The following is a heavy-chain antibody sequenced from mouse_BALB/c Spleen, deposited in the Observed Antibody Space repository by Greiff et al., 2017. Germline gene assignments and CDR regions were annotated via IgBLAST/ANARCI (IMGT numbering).Heavy chain of an antibody. Sequence: QVQLQQSGPELVKPGASVRISCKASGYTFTSYYIHWVKQRPGQGLEWIGWIYPGNVNTKYNEKFKGKATLTADKSSSTAYMQLSSLTSEDSAVYFYARLGDGYSFAYWGQGTLVTVSA. V-gene: IGHV1S56*01. CDR1: GYTFTSYY. D-gene: IGHD2-3*01. CDR3: ARLGDGYSFAY. J-gene: IGHJ3*01. CDR2: IYPGNVNT.